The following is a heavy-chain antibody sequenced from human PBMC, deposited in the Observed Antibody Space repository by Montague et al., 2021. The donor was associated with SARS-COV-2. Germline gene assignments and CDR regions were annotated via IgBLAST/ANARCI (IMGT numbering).Heavy chain of an antibody. J-gene: IGHJ3*02. Sequence: PALVKPTQTLTLTCTFSGFSLSTSGVGVGWIRQPPGKALEWLIVIYWDDDKHYSPSLKSRLTITKDTSKNQVVLKMTNMDPVDTGTYYCVGGGTRPGIWGQGTMVIVSS. V-gene: IGHV2-5*04. CDR2: IYWDDDK. D-gene: IGHD1-1*01. CDR3: VGGGTRPGI. CDR1: GFSLSTSGVG.